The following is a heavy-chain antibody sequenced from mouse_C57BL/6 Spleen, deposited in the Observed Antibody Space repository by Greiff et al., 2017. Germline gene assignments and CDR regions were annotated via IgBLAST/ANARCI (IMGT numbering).Heavy chain of an antibody. J-gene: IGHJ4*01. CDR3: AREELTGTNAMDY. V-gene: IGHV1-53*01. D-gene: IGHD4-1*01. CDR2: INPSNGGT. Sequence: QVQLQQPGTDLVKPGASVKLSCTASGYTFTSYWMHWVKQRPGQGLEWIGNINPSNGGTNYNDKFKSKGTLTVDKSSSTAYMQLSSLTSEDSAVYYCAREELTGTNAMDYWGQGTSVTVSS. CDR1: GYTFTSYW.